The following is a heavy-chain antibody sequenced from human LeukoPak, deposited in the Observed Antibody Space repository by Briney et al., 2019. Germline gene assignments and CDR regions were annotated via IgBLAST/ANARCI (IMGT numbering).Heavy chain of an antibody. J-gene: IGHJ3*02. Sequence: PSETLSLTCTVSGGSISSGGYYWSWIRQHPGKGLEWIGYIYYSGSTYYNPSLKSRVTISVDTSKNQFSLKLSSVTAADTAVYYCARGPTYDYDDAFDIWGQGTMVTVSS. CDR1: GGSISSGGYY. CDR2: IYYSGST. V-gene: IGHV4-31*03. CDR3: ARGPTYDYDDAFDI. D-gene: IGHD5-12*01.